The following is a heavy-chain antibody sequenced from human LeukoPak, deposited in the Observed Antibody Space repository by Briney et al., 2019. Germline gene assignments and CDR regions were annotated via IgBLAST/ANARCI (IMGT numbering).Heavy chain of an antibody. CDR3: AREIGIVATIYHWFDP. CDR2: IYTSGST. D-gene: IGHD5-12*01. CDR1: GGSIRSYY. Sequence: SETLSLTCTDSGGSIRSYYWSWIRQPAGKGLEWIGRIYTSGSTNYNPSLKSRVTMSVDTSKNQFSLKLSSVTAADTAVYYCAREIGIVATIYHWFDPWGQGTLVTVSS. J-gene: IGHJ5*02. V-gene: IGHV4-4*07.